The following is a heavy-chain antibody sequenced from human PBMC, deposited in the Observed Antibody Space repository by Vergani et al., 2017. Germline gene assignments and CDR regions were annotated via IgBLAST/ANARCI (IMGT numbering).Heavy chain of an antibody. CDR1: GGSFSGYY. CDR2: INHSGST. J-gene: IGHJ4*02. CDR3: ARDGDNGGFDY. V-gene: IGHV4-34*01. D-gene: IGHD2-21*02. Sequence: QVQLQQWGAGLLKPSETLSLTCAVYGGSFSGYYWSWIRQPPGKGLEWIGEINHSGSTNYNPSLKSRVTMSVDTSKNQFSLKLSSVTAADTAVYYCARDGDNGGFDYWGQGTLVTVSS.